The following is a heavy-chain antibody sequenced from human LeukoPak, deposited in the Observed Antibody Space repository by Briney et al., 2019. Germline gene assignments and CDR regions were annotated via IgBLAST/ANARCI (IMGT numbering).Heavy chain of an antibody. CDR3: ARGDYYYYYGMDV. CDR2: ISSSGSTI. V-gene: IGHV3-48*03. J-gene: IGHJ6*04. Sequence: GGSLRLSCAASGFTFSSYEMNWVRQAPGKGLEWVSYISSSGSTIYYAGSVKGRFTISRDNAKNSLYLQMNSLRAEDTAVYYCARGDYYYYYGMDVWGKGTTVTVSS. CDR1: GFTFSSYE.